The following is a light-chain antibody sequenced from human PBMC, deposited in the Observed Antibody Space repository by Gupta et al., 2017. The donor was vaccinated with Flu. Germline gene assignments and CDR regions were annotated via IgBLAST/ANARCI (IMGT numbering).Light chain of an antibody. CDR1: SSNVGADYD. Sequence: QSVLTQPPSVSGAPGQRVTISCTGSSSNVGADYDVHWYQHVPGTAPKLLIFATFNRPSGVPDRFSGSKSGTSASLAITGLQAEDEADYYCQSYDSSLSGFYVFGTGTKVTVL. CDR2: ATF. J-gene: IGLJ1*01. V-gene: IGLV1-40*01. CDR3: QSYDSSLSGFYV.